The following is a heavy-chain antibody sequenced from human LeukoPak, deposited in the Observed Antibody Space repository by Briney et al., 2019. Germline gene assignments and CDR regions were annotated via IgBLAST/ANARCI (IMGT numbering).Heavy chain of an antibody. V-gene: IGHV3-7*01. CDR2: IKQDGSEK. J-gene: IGHJ4*02. D-gene: IGHD5-18*01. CDR3: AKDLDTWIQLWLLDY. CDR1: GFTFSSYW. Sequence: PGGSLRLSCAASGFTFSSYWMSWVRQAPGKGLEWVANIKQDGSEKYYADSVKGRFTISRDNSKNTLYLQMNSLRAEDTAVYYCAKDLDTWIQLWLLDYWGQGTLVTVSS.